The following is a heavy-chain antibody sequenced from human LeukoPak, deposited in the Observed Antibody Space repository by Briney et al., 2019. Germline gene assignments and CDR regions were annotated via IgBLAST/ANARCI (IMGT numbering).Heavy chain of an antibody. J-gene: IGHJ4*02. CDR1: GFTFSSYS. D-gene: IGHD5-12*01. CDR2: ISSSSSYI. V-gene: IGHV3-21*01. Sequence: GGSLRLSCAASGFTFSSYSMNWVRQAPGKGLEWVSSISSSSSYIYYADSVKGRFTISRDNAKNSLYLQMNSLRAEDTAVYYCALLQRGSGYVPYFDDWGQGTLVTVSS. CDR3: ALLQRGSGYVPYFDD.